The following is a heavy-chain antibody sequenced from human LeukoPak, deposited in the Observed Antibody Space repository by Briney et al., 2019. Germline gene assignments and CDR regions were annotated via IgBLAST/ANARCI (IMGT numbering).Heavy chain of an antibody. V-gene: IGHV7-4-1*02. D-gene: IGHD2-2*01. Sequence: GASVKVSCKASGYTFTNYAMNWVRQAPGQGLGWMGWINTDTGNPTYAQGFIRRLVFSLDTSASTAYLQISSLKAEDTAVYYCARTLFGDQYQLLHNWFDPWGQGTLVTVSS. CDR3: ARTLFGDQYQLLHNWFDP. CDR2: INTDTGNP. CDR1: GYTFTNYA. J-gene: IGHJ5*02.